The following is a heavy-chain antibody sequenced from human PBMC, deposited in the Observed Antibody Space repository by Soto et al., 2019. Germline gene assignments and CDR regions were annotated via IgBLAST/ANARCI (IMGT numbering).Heavy chain of an antibody. V-gene: IGHV3-30-3*01. CDR3: ARDRGSGWFDYYYYGMDV. J-gene: IGHJ6*02. Sequence: QVQLVESGGGVVQPGRSLRLSCAASGFTFSSYAMHWVRQAPGKGLEWVAVISYDGSNKYYADSVKGRFTISRDNSKNTLYLQMNSLRAEDTAVYYCARDRGSGWFDYYYYGMDVWGQGTTVTVSS. CDR1: GFTFSSYA. CDR2: ISYDGSNK. D-gene: IGHD6-19*01.